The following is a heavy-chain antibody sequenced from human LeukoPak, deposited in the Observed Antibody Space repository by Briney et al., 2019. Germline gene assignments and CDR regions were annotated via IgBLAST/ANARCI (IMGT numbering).Heavy chain of an antibody. V-gene: IGHV4-59*01. CDR2: IYYSGST. CDR1: GGSISSYY. CDR3: ASTPHYDILTGYYFYFDY. Sequence: SSETLSLTCTVSGGSISSYYWSWIRQPPGKGLEWIGYIYYSGSTNYNPSLKSRVTTSVDTSKNQFSLKLSSVTAADTAVYYCASTPHYDILTGYYFYFDYWGQGTLVTVSS. D-gene: IGHD3-9*01. J-gene: IGHJ4*02.